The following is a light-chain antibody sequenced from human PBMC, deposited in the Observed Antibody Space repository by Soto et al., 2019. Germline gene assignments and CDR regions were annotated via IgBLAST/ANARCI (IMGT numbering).Light chain of an antibody. V-gene: IGLV2-14*01. CDR2: DVS. J-gene: IGLJ1*01. Sequence: QSVLTQPASVSGSPGQSITISCTGTSSDDGGYNYVSWYQQHPGKAPKLMIYDVSNRPSGVSNRFSGSKSGNTASLTISGLQAEDEADYYCSSYTSSSTFPYVFGTGTKLTVL. CDR3: SSYTSSSTFPYV. CDR1: SSDDGGYNY.